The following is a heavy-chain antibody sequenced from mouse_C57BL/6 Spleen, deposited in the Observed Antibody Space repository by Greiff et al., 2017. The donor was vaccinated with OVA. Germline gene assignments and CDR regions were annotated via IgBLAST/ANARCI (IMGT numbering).Heavy chain of an antibody. J-gene: IGHJ4*01. D-gene: IGHD1-2*01. V-gene: IGHV1-20*01. CDR1: GYSFTGYF. CDR2: INPYNGDT. CDR3: ARSGLRLTMDY. Sequence: VQLQQSGPELVKPGDSVKISCKASGYSFTGYFMNWVMQSHGKSLEWIGRINPYNGDTFYNQKFKGKATLTVDKSSSTAHMELRSLTSEDSAVYYCARSGLRLTMDYWGQGTSVTVSS.